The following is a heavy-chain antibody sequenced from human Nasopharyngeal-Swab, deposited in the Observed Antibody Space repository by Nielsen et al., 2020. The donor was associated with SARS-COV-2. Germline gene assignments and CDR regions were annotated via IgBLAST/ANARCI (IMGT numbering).Heavy chain of an antibody. CDR3: ARRTRYSNYAYYYMDV. D-gene: IGHD4-11*01. CDR2: IDHSGST. CDR1: GSSISSGYY. V-gene: IGHV4-38-2*01. J-gene: IGHJ6*03. Sequence: GSLRLSCAVSGSSISSGYYWGWIRQPPGQGLEWIGSIDHSGSTYYNPSLKSRVPISVDTSKNRFSLKLSSVTAADTAVYYCARRTRYSNYAYYYMDVWGKGTTVTVSS.